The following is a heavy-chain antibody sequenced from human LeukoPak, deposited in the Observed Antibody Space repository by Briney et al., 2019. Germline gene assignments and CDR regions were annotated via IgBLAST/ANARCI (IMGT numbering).Heavy chain of an antibody. J-gene: IGHJ6*03. Sequence: GGSLRLSCAASGFTFSSYGMHWVRQAPGKGLEWVAVISYDGSNKYCADSVKGRFTISRDHSKNTLYLQMNSLRAEDTAVYYCAKDGESSSSTYYYYYYMDAWGKGTTVTVSS. V-gene: IGHV3-30*18. CDR1: GFTFSSYG. CDR2: ISYDGSNK. D-gene: IGHD6-13*01. CDR3: AKDGESSSSTYYYYYYMDA.